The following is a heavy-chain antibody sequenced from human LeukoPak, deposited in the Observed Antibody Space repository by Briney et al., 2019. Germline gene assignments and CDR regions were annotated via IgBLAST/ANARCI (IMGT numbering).Heavy chain of an antibody. V-gene: IGHV3-30*18. CDR3: AKALGAWGAHY. D-gene: IGHD3-3*01. CDR2: MSYDGSNK. CDR1: GFTFSSYG. J-gene: IGHJ4*02. Sequence: GGSLRLSCAASGFTFSSYGMHWVRQAPGKGLEWVAVMSYDGSNKYYADSVKGRFTISRDNSKNTLYLQMNSLRAEDAAVYYCAKALGAWGAHYWGQGTLVTVSS.